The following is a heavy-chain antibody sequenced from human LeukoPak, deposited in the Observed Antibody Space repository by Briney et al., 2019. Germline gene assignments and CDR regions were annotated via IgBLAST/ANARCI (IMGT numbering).Heavy chain of an antibody. Sequence: GGSLTLSCAASGFTFSSYAMSWVRQAPGKGLEWVSAISGSGGSTYYADSVKGRFTISRDNSKNTLYLQMNSLRAEDTAVYYCAKAAAGYCSSTRCFAFDYWGQGTLVTVSS. CDR1: GFTFSSYA. D-gene: IGHD2-2*01. CDR2: ISGSGGST. V-gene: IGHV3-23*01. CDR3: AKAAAGYCSSTRCFAFDY. J-gene: IGHJ4*02.